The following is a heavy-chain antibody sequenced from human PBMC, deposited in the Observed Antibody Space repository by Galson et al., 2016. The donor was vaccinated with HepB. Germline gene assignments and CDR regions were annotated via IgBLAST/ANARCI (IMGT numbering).Heavy chain of an antibody. CDR1: AGTISRTGYF. Sequence: TLSLTCTVSAGTISRTGYFWSWIRQHPGRGLEWIGYISHSGSVYLNPSLKSRTVISVDTSKNQFSLDVRSVTAADTAVYFCARYGSWTGFDYWGRGTLVTVSS. CDR3: ARYGSWTGFDY. D-gene: IGHD6-13*01. CDR2: ISHSGSV. V-gene: IGHV4-31*03. J-gene: IGHJ4*02.